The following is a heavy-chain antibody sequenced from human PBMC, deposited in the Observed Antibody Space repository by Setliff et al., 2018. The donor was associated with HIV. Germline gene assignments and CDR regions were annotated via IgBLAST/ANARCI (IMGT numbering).Heavy chain of an antibody. CDR2: IYHSGNT. Sequence: SETLSLTCTVSGGFISTGSYSWSWIRQPPGKGLEWIGYIYHSGNTYYNPSLKSRVSISVDRSKNHFSLRLSSVTAADTAVYYCARHAIDSGGYYSQFDYWGQGTLVTVSS. V-gene: IGHV4-30-2*01. D-gene: IGHD3-22*01. CDR1: GGFISTGSYS. J-gene: IGHJ4*02. CDR3: ARHAIDSGGYYSQFDY.